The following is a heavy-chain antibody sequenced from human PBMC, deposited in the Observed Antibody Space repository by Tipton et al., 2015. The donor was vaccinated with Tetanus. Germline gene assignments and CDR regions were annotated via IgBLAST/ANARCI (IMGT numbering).Heavy chain of an antibody. CDR2: INPSGGST. D-gene: IGHD6-19*01. CDR3: ARVFIAVAGHNWFDP. J-gene: IGHJ5*02. V-gene: IGHV1-46*01. CDR1: GYTFTGYY. Sequence: QLVQSGAEVKKPGASVKVSCKASGYTFTGYYMHWVRQAPGQGLEWMGIINPSGGSTSYAQKFQGRVTMTRDTSTSTVYMELSSLRSEDTAVYYCARVFIAVAGHNWFDPWGQGTLVTVSS.